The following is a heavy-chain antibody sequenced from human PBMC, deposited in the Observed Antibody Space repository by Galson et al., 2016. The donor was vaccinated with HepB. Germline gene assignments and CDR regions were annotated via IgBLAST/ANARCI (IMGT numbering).Heavy chain of an antibody. CDR2: IFPRDSDI. D-gene: IGHD6-13*01. Sequence: QSGADVKKPGESLKISCKGSGYSFSSYWIGWVRQMPGKDLEWMGIIFPRDSDIRYSPSFEGQVSISADKSINTAYLHWSSLKASDTARYVWASHRSGIAAEWGQGTLVTVSS. CDR3: ASHRSGIAAE. J-gene: IGHJ1*01. CDR1: GYSFSSYW. V-gene: IGHV5-51*01.